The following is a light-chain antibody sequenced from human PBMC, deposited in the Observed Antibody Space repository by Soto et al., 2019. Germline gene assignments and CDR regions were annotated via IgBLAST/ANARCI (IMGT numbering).Light chain of an antibody. V-gene: IGKV1-39*01. Sequence: DIQMTQSPSSLSASVGDRVTITCRASQGISTYLNWYQQKPGKAPKLLIYAASSLQSGVPSRFSGSESETDFTLTISSLQPEDFANYPCQQSYSTTWTFGQGTKVEIK. CDR1: QGISTY. CDR2: AAS. J-gene: IGKJ1*01. CDR3: QQSYSTTWT.